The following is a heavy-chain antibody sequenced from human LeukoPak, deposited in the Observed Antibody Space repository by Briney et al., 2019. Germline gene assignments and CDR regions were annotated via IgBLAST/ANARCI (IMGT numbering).Heavy chain of an antibody. V-gene: IGHV3-64*01. CDR3: AKDLRSYFDY. CDR2: ISSNGGST. J-gene: IGHJ4*02. D-gene: IGHD3-9*01. Sequence: GGSLRLSCAASGFTFSSYAMHWVRQAPGQGLEYVSAISSNGGSTYYANSVKGRFAISRDNSKNTLYLQMGSLRIEDMAVYYCAKDLRSYFDYWGQGTLVTVSS. CDR1: GFTFSSYA.